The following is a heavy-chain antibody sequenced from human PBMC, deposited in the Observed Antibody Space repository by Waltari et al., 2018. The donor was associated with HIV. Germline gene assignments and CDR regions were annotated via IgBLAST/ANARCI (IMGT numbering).Heavy chain of an antibody. V-gene: IGHV1-2*06. CDR2: IHPDSGGT. CDR1: GYTFHDYY. Sequence: QVQLVQSGAEVKKQGASVKVSCKASGYTFHDYYIPWVRQAPVEGLEWMGRIHPDSGGTNFAQKFQGRVTMTRDTSISTVYMELNRLRSDDTAVYYCARDRSNYGSGSYDAFDIWGQETMVTVSS. CDR3: ARDRSNYGSGSYDAFDI. J-gene: IGHJ3*02. D-gene: IGHD3-10*01.